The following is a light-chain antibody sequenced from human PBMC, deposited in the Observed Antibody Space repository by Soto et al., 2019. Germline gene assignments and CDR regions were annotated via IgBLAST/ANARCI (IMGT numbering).Light chain of an antibody. V-gene: IGKV3D-15*01. CDR3: QQYNKSWST. Sequence: ELVTPHYAANLNVSPASRAALFWRASQSVSSNLAWYQQKPGQAPRLLIYGASSRATGISDRFSGSGSGTDFALTISRLEPEDFAAYYCQQYNKSWSTFGPGTKVDIK. CDR1: QSVSSN. J-gene: IGKJ3*01. CDR2: GAS.